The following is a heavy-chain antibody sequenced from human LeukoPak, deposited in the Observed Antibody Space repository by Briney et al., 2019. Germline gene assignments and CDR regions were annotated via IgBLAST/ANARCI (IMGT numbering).Heavy chain of an antibody. V-gene: IGHV3-11*01. CDR1: GFTFSVYY. D-gene: IGHD2-2*01. CDR3: ARGIRYCSSTSCSTQYYFDY. CDR2: IISSGSTI. J-gene: IGHJ4*02. Sequence: GGSLRLSCAASGFTFSVYYMSWIGQAPGKGLEWVSYIISSGSTIYYADSVKGRFTISRDNAKNSLYLQMNSLRAEDTAVYYCARGIRYCSSTSCSTQYYFDYWGQGTLVTVSS.